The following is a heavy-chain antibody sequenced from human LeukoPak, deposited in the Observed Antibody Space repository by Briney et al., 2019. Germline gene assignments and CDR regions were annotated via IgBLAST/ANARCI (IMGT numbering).Heavy chain of an antibody. Sequence: PSETLSLTCAVYGGSFSGYYWSWIRQPPGKGLEWIGEINHSGSTNYNPSLKSRVTISVDTSKNQFSLKLSSVAAADTAVYYCARGHHSSGWYRGFDYWGQGTLVTVSS. CDR3: ARGHHSSGWYRGFDY. D-gene: IGHD6-19*01. J-gene: IGHJ4*02. V-gene: IGHV4-34*01. CDR2: INHSGST. CDR1: GGSFSGYY.